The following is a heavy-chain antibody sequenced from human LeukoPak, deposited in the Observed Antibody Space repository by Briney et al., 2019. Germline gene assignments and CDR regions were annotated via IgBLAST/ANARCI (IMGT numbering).Heavy chain of an antibody. CDR2: ISWNSGSI. CDR3: AKDMWAPYSSGRYYYYGMDV. CDR1: GFTFSSYA. Sequence: GGSLRLSCAASGFTFSSYAMHWVRQAPGKGLEWVSGISWNSGSIGYADSVKGRFTISRDNAKNSLYLQMNSLRAEDTALYYCAKDMWAPYSSGRYYYYGMDVWGQGTTVTVSS. D-gene: IGHD6-19*01. J-gene: IGHJ6*02. V-gene: IGHV3-9*01.